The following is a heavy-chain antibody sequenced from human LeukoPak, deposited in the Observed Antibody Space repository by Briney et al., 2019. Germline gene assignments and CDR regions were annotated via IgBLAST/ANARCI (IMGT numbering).Heavy chain of an antibody. CDR2: IGAYNGDT. Sequence: ASVTVSFKPSAYTLTSFGISGVRQAPGQGREWMGWIGAYNGDTNYAQKFQGRVTMTTDPSTSTAYMDLRSMRSDDTAVYYCTRDHCRGDNCPSFDYWGQGTLVTVSS. CDR1: AYTLTSFG. V-gene: IGHV1-18*04. D-gene: IGHD2-15*01. CDR3: TRDHCRGDNCPSFDY. J-gene: IGHJ4*02.